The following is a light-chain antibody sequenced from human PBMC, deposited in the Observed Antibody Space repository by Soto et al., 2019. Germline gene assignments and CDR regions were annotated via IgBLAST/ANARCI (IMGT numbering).Light chain of an antibody. CDR2: GAC. CDR1: QSVSGSX. J-gene: IGKJ1*01. V-gene: IGKV3-20*01. CDR3: QHLRM. Sequence: EILVMQMPQTLSFPSGAGATLACRASQSVSGSXFAWSQQKADHAPRLLVYGACSRASGIPDRFGGSGSGTHFTLTLSRVAPEDFAVYYCQHLRMFGRGTKVDIK.